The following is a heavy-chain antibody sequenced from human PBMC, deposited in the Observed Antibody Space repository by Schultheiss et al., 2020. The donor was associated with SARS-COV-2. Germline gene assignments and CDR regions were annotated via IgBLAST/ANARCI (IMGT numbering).Heavy chain of an antibody. CDR1: GSTFGTYN. D-gene: IGHD2-8*02. CDR2: ISGSGGST. Sequence: GGSLRLSCAASGSTFGTYNMHWVRQAPGKGLEWVSAISGSGGSTYYADSVKGRFTISRDSAKNSLYLQMNSLRAEDTAVYFCATQRYCPGGVCLWGNDYWGQGTLVTVSS. V-gene: IGHV3-23*01. J-gene: IGHJ4*02. CDR3: ATQRYCPGGVCLWGNDY.